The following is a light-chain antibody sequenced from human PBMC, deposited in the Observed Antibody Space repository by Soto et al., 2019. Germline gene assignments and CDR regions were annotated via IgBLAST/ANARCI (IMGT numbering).Light chain of an antibody. V-gene: IGKV1-5*03. J-gene: IGKJ2*03. CDR2: QAS. CDR1: ENINKW. CDR3: QHYKISTRYS. Sequence: DIQMTQSPSTLSASVGDRFTITCRASENINKWLSWYQQRPGTVPKLLIYQASNLESGVPARFSGSGSGTDFTLTIRSLQPEDFATYYCQHYKISTRYSFGQGTTGDIK.